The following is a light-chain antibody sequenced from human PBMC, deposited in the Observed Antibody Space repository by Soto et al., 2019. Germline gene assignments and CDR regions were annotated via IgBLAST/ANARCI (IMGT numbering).Light chain of an antibody. CDR1: QDISNY. CDR3: QQYDNIPTWT. Sequence: DIQMTQSPSSLSASVGDRVTITCQASQDISNYLNWYQQKPGKAPKLLIYDESNLETGVPSRFSGSGSGTDFTITISSLQPEVIATYYCQQYDNIPTWTLGQGTKVEIK. CDR2: DES. J-gene: IGKJ1*01. V-gene: IGKV1-33*01.